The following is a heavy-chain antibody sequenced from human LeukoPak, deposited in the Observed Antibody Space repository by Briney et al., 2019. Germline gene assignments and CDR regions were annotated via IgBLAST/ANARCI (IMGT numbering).Heavy chain of an antibody. D-gene: IGHD4-17*01. J-gene: IGHJ1*01. CDR1: GFTVSSNY. Sequence: GSLRLSCAASGFTVSSNYMSWVRQPPGKRLEWIGYIFYIGSTNYNPSLKSRVTISVDTSRNQFSLRLSSVTAADTAVYYCATIPRISVTPAEFFHHWGQGTLVTVPS. V-gene: IGHV4-59*08. CDR2: IFYIGST. CDR3: ATIPRISVTPAEFFHH.